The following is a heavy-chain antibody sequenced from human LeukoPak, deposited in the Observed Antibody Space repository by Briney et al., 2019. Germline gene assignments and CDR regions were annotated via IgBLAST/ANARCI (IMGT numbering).Heavy chain of an antibody. D-gene: IGHD4-17*01. CDR2: INPNSGGT. CDR1: GYTFSGYY. Sequence: ASVKVSCKASGYTFSGYYLHWVQQAPGQGLEWMGWINPNSGGTTYAQKFQGRVTMTRDTSISTAYMELTRLRSDDTAVYYCAREILSKYDFGDYAHRYFDYWGQGTLVTVSS. CDR3: AREILSKYDFGDYAHRYFDY. J-gene: IGHJ4*02. V-gene: IGHV1-2*02.